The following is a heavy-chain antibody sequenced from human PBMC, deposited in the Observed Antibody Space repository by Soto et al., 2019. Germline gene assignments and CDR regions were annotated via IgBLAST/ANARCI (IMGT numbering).Heavy chain of an antibody. CDR3: AREHVRPRTGAMDV. V-gene: IGHV1-2*02. Sequence: XSVKVSCKASGYSFTDYYMHWVRQAPGQGLEWMGWINPYRGATNYAQKFQGRVTMTRDTSISTAYMELSRLRSDDTAVYWCAREHVRPRTGAMDVWGQGTTVTVSS. CDR1: GYSFTDYY. J-gene: IGHJ6*02. CDR2: INPYRGAT. D-gene: IGHD1-1*01.